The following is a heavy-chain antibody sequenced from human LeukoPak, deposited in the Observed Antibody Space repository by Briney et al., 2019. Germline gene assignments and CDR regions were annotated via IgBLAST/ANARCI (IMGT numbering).Heavy chain of an antibody. V-gene: IGHV4-39*07. CDR3: ASRLLYSGTNWFDP. D-gene: IGHD6-13*01. CDR1: GGSVSSTSCY. J-gene: IGHJ5*02. CDR2: IYYSGST. Sequence: SETLSLTCTVSGGSVSSTSCYWGWIRQSPEKGLEWIASIYYSGSTYYNPSLKSRVTISVDTSKSQFSLKLSSVTAADTAVYYCASRLLYSGTNWFDPWGQGTLVTVSS.